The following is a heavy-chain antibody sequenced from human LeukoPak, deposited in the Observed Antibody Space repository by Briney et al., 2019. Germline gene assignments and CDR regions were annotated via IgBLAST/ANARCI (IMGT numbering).Heavy chain of an antibody. J-gene: IGHJ3*02. D-gene: IGHD3-22*01. V-gene: IGHV3-23*01. CDR2: ISGSGGST. CDR1: GFTFSSYA. Sequence: PGGSLRLSCAASGFTFSSYAMSWVRQAPGKGLEWVSAISGSGGSTYYADSVKGRFTISRDNSKNTLYLQMSSLRAEDTAVYYCAKDRWYYYDSSGYPLDAFDIWGQGTMVTVSS. CDR3: AKDRWYYYDSSGYPLDAFDI.